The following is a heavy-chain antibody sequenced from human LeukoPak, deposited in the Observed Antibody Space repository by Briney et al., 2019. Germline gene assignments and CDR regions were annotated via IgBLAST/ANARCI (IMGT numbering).Heavy chain of an antibody. CDR1: GFTFSSYW. Sequence: GGSLRLSCAASGFTFSSYWMSWVRQAPGKGLEWVANIKQDGSEKYYVDSVKGRFTISRDNAKNSLYLQMNSLRAEDTAVYYCAKRGCSGGSCYLFDYWGQGTLVTVSS. J-gene: IGHJ4*02. D-gene: IGHD2-15*01. CDR3: AKRGCSGGSCYLFDY. V-gene: IGHV3-7*01. CDR2: IKQDGSEK.